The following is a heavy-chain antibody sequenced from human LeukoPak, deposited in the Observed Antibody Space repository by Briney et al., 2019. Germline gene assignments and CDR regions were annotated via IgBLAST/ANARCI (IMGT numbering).Heavy chain of an antibody. D-gene: IGHD2-15*01. J-gene: IGHJ4*02. CDR2: IYTGGTT. Sequence: PGGSLRLSCVASGFTVSSNYMSWVRQAPGKGLEWVSVIYTGGTTYYADSVKGRFTISRDNSKNTVYLQMNSLRAEDTAVYYCARDPGEVVGYWGQGTLVTVSS. CDR1: GFTVSSNY. V-gene: IGHV3-53*01. CDR3: ARDPGEVVGY.